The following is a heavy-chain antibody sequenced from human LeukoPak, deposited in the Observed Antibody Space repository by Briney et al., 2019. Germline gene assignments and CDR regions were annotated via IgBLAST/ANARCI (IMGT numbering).Heavy chain of an antibody. D-gene: IGHD2-15*01. Sequence: ASVKLSCKASGYTFTSYGISWVRQAPGQGLEWMGWISAYNGNTNYAQKLQGRVTMTTDTSTSTAYMELRSLRSDDTAVYYCARELGYCSGGSCYGPDYWGQGTLVTVSS. CDR2: ISAYNGNT. CDR1: GYTFTSYG. CDR3: ARELGYCSGGSCYGPDY. J-gene: IGHJ4*02. V-gene: IGHV1-18*01.